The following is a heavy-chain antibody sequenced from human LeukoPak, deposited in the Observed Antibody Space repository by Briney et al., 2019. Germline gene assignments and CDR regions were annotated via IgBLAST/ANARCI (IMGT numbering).Heavy chain of an antibody. D-gene: IGHD2-2*01. CDR1: GGSISSGSYY. CDR3: ARNSRLISAHRVPIVVVPAAKRHYYYYMDV. CDR2: INTNGST. Sequence: PSETLSLTCTVSGGSISSGSYYWSWIRQPAGKGLEWIGRINTNGSTNYNPSLKSRVTMSVDTSKNQFSLKLSSVTAADTAVYYCARNSRLISAHRVPIVVVPAAKRHYYYYMDVWGKGTTVTISS. V-gene: IGHV4-61*02. J-gene: IGHJ6*03.